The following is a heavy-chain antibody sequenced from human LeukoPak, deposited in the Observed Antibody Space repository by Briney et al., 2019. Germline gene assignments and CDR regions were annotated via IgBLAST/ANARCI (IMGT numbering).Heavy chain of an antibody. J-gene: IGHJ4*02. V-gene: IGHV4-59*01. CDR1: GGSISSYY. D-gene: IGHD5-18*01. CDR3: ARGFEYNYRYAFGY. CDR2: IYSGST. Sequence: SETLSLTCTVSGGSISSYYWSWIRQPPGKGLEWIGYIYSGSTDYNPSLKSRVTISVDTSKNQFSLQLSSVTAADTAVYYCARGFEYNYRYAFGYWGQGTLVTVSS.